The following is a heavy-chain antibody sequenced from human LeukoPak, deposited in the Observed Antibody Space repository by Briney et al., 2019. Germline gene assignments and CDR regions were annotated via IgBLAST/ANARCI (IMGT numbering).Heavy chain of an antibody. CDR2: INPSGGST. V-gene: IGHV1-46*01. Sequence: ASVTVSFKASGYTFTIYYMHRVRQAPGQGREWMGIINPSGGSTSDAQKFQGRVTMTRDTSTSTVYMELSSLRSEDTAVYYCARYSSYSHGGQGTLVTVPS. J-gene: IGHJ4*02. CDR1: GYTFTIYY. D-gene: IGHD6-13*01. CDR3: ARYSSYSH.